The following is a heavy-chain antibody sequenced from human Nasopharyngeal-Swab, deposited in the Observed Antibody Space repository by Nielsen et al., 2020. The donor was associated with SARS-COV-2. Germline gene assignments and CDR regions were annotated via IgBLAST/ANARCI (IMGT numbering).Heavy chain of an antibody. CDR2: INHSGST. CDR3: ARGHRRTTVTNYWYFDL. Sequence: WIRLPPGKGLEWIGEINHSGSTNYNPSLKSRVTISVDTSKNQFSLKLSSVTAADTAVYYCARGHRRTTVTNYWYFDLWGRGTLVTVSS. V-gene: IGHV4-34*01. D-gene: IGHD4-17*01. J-gene: IGHJ2*01.